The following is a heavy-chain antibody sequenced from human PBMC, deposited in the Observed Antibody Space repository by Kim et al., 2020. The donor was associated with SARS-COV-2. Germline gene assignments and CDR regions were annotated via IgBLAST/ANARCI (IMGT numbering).Heavy chain of an antibody. D-gene: IGHD6-19*01. CDR3: ASWRGNGIAVAGQDY. CDR1: GGSISSNSYY. V-gene: IGHV4-39*01. CDR2: MYYSGST. J-gene: IGHJ4*02. Sequence: SETLSLTCTVSGGSISSNSYYWGWIRQPPGKGLEWIGSMYYSGSTYYNPSLKSRVTISVDTSKNQFSLKLSSVTAADTAVYHCASWRGNGIAVAGQDYWGQGTLVTVSS.